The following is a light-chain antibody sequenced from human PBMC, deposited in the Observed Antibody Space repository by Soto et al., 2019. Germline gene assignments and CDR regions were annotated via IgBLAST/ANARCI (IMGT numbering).Light chain of an antibody. CDR1: QGISRS. V-gene: IGKV3-11*01. CDR2: GAS. J-gene: IGKJ5*01. CDR3: QQRSNWPPLT. Sequence: EIVLTQSPAILSVSPGERATLSCRASQGISRSLAWYQQKPGQAPRLLIYGASNRATGIPDRFSGSGSGTNFTLTISSLEPEDFAVYYCQQRSNWPPLTFGQGTRLEI.